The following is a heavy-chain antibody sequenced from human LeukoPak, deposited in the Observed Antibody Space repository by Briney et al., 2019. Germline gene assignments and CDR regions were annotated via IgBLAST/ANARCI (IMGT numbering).Heavy chain of an antibody. Sequence: ASVKVSCKASGYTFTGYYMHWVRQAPGQGLEWMGWINPNSGGTNYAQKFQGRVTMTRDTSISTAYMELSRLRSDDTAVYYCARDEVEYCGGDCYSPPYPTGFDPWGQGTLVTVSS. CDR3: ARDEVEYCGGDCYSPPYPTGFDP. CDR2: INPNSGGT. J-gene: IGHJ5*02. CDR1: GYTFTGYY. V-gene: IGHV1-2*02. D-gene: IGHD2-21*01.